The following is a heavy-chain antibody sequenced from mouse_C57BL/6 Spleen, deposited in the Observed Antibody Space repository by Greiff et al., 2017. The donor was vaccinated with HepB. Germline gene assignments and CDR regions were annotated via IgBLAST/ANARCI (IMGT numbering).Heavy chain of an antibody. CDR3: TRGDYYSNYFDY. Sequence: EVKLMESGEGLVKPGGSLKLSCAASGFTFSSYAMSWVRQTPEKRLEWVAYISSGGDYIYYADTVKGRFTISRDNARNTLYLQMSSLKSEDTAMYYCTRGDYYSNYFDYWGQGTTLTVSS. CDR2: ISSGGDYI. J-gene: IGHJ2*01. CDR1: GFTFSSYA. D-gene: IGHD2-5*01. V-gene: IGHV5-9-1*02.